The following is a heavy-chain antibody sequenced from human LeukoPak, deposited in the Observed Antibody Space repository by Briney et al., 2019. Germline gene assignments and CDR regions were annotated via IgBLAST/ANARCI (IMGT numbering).Heavy chain of an antibody. J-gene: IGHJ3*01. Sequence: PGGSLRLSCAASGFTFSSYSMNWVRQAPGKGLEWVSSISSSSAYIYYADSMKGRFTISRDNAKNSLFLQMNSLRAGDTAVYYCARVTVSNAFDVWGHGTMVTVS. D-gene: IGHD4-17*01. CDR1: GFTFSSYS. V-gene: IGHV3-21*01. CDR2: ISSSSAYI. CDR3: ARVTVSNAFDV.